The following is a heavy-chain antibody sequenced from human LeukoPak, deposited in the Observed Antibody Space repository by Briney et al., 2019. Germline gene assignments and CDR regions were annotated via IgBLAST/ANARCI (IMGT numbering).Heavy chain of an antibody. V-gene: IGHV3-30*02. CDR1: GFTFSSYS. J-gene: IGHJ4*02. D-gene: IGHD5-12*01. Sequence: PGGSLRLSCAASGFTFSSYSMHWVRQAPGKGLEWVAFIRYDGSNKYYADSVKGRFTISRDNSKNTLYLQMNSLRAEDTAVYYCAKDLVDIVATIDHYFDYWGQGTLVTVSS. CDR3: AKDLVDIVATIDHYFDY. CDR2: IRYDGSNK.